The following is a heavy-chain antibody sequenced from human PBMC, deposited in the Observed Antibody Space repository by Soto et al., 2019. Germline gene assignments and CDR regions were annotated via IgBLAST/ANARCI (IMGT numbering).Heavy chain of an antibody. CDR2: INTGNGNR. V-gene: IGHV1-3*04. CDR3: ARALRYVVGLPGGMDY. CDR1: GYNFKNYA. J-gene: IGHJ4*02. Sequence: QVQLVQSGAEVQKPGASVKISCEASGYNFKNYALHWVRQAPGQSLEWVGWINTGNGNRRYSERFQDRVTISRDTSASTAYMLLTNLRSDDTAVYYCARALRYVVGLPGGMDYWGQGTLVTVSS. D-gene: IGHD3-9*01.